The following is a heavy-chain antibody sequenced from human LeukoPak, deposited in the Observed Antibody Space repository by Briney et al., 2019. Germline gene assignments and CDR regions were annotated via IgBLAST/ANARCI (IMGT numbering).Heavy chain of an antibody. CDR2: ISGSGGST. D-gene: IGHD6-6*01. Sequence: QAGGSLRLSCAASGFTFSSYAMSWVRQAPGKGLEWVSAISGSGGSTYYADSVKGQFTISRDNSKNTLYLQMNSLRAEDTAVYYCAKDPYKGYSSSSFDYWGQGTLVTVSS. J-gene: IGHJ4*02. CDR1: GFTFSSYA. CDR3: AKDPYKGYSSSSFDY. V-gene: IGHV3-23*01.